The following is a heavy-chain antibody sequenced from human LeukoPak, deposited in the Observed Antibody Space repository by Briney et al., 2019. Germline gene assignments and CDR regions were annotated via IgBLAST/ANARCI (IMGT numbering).Heavy chain of an antibody. Sequence: GGSLRLSCAASGFTFSDYYMSWIRQAPGKGLEWVSYISSSGSTIYYADSVKGRFTISRDNAKNSLYLQMNSLRSEDTAVYYCARGNLWFGGTYYYYYYYMDVWGKGTTVTISS. V-gene: IGHV3-11*01. CDR2: ISSSGSTI. CDR1: GFTFSDYY. D-gene: IGHD3-10*01. J-gene: IGHJ6*03. CDR3: ARGNLWFGGTYYYYYYYMDV.